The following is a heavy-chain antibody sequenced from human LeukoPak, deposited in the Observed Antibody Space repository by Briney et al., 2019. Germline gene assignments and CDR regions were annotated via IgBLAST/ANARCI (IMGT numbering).Heavy chain of an antibody. CDR3: ARQVIPAAMLPWFDP. V-gene: IGHV1-2*02. Sequence: GASVKVSCKASGYTCTGYYMHWVRQAPGQGLELMGWINPNSGGTNYAQKFQGRVTMTRDTSISTAYMELSRLRSDDTAVYYCARQVIPAAMLPWFDPWGQGTLVTVSS. CDR1: GYTCTGYY. CDR2: INPNSGGT. D-gene: IGHD2-2*01. J-gene: IGHJ5*02.